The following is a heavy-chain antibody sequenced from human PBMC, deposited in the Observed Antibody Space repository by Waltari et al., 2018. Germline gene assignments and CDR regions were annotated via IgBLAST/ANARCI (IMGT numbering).Heavy chain of an antibody. Sequence: EVQLSESGGGLVQPGGSRRLSCAASGFTFTIYAMNWVRQTPGKGLEWVSAINERGSSTYYADSVKGRFTISRDNSKNTVYLQMNSLRAEDTALYYCAKGLYYYTTSGEWKAEYLQHWGQGTLVTVSS. CDR1: GFTFTIYA. D-gene: IGHD3-10*01. V-gene: IGHV3-23*01. CDR2: INERGSST. J-gene: IGHJ1*01. CDR3: AKGLYYYTTSGEWKAEYLQH.